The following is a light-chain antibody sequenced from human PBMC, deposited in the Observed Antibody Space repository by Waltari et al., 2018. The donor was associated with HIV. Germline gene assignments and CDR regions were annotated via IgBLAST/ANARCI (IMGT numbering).Light chain of an antibody. CDR3: CSYGGSSNWL. CDR2: EGI. V-gene: IGLV2-23*01. Sequence: QSALTQPASVSVSPGQSLTISCTGTSSDIGNYNLVPRYQQHPGKAPKLIIYEGIKRPSGVSNRISGSKSANTASLTISGLQAEDEADYYCCSYGGSSNWLFGGGTKLTVL. CDR1: SSDIGNYNL. J-gene: IGLJ2*01.